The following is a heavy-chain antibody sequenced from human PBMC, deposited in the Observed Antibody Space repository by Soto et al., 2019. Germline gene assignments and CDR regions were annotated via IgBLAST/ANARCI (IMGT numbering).Heavy chain of an antibody. D-gene: IGHD3-3*01. CDR1: GGSISSGGYS. CDR3: ARLSVDFWSDYYYGMDV. V-gene: IGHV4-30-2*01. CDR2: IYHSGST. J-gene: IGHJ6*02. Sequence: SETLSLSCAVSGGSISSGGYSWSWIRQPPGKGLEWIGYIYHSGSTYYNPSLKSRVTISVDRSKNQFSLKLSSVTAADTAVYYCARLSVDFWSDYYYGMDVWGQGTTVTVSS.